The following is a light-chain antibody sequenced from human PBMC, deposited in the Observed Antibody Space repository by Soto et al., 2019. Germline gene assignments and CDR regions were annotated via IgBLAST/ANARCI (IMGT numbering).Light chain of an antibody. J-gene: IGLJ1*01. CDR3: ATWDDSVFV. CDR2: TND. CDR1: TSSIGTNT. V-gene: IGLV1-44*01. Sequence: QPVLTQPPSASGTPGQTITISCSGSTSSIGTNTVDWFQHLPGSAPKLLIYTNDQRPSGVPDRFSGSRSGTSASLAISGLQSEDEADYYCATWDDSVFVFGTGTQLTVL.